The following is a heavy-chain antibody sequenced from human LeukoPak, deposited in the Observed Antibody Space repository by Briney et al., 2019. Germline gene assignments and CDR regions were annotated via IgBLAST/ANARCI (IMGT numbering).Heavy chain of an antibody. CDR2: IYFSGST. Sequence: SETLSLTCSVSNGPISSYYWSWIRQPLGKGLEWIGYIYFSGSTKYNPSLKGRVTISGDASKKQFSLKLSSVTAADTAVYYCATLAYSGFGPRSDSDYWGQGTLVTVSS. CDR3: ATLAYSGFGPRSDSDY. J-gene: IGHJ4*02. CDR1: NGPISSYY. D-gene: IGHD5-12*01. V-gene: IGHV4-59*01.